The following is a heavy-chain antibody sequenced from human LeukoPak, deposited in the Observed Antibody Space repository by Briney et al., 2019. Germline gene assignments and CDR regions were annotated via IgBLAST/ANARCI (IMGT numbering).Heavy chain of an antibody. V-gene: IGHV1-18*01. Sequence: AASVTVSFKAWGYTFTSYGTRGVRQAPGQALEGMGWISAYNGNTNYAQKLQGRVTMTTDTSTSTAYIELKNLRSRDTAVFYCARMYYYDSSGSLPHYWGRGPVVPVS. D-gene: IGHD3-22*01. CDR1: GYTFTSYG. CDR3: ARMYYYDSSGSLPHY. CDR2: ISAYNGNT. J-gene: IGHJ4*02.